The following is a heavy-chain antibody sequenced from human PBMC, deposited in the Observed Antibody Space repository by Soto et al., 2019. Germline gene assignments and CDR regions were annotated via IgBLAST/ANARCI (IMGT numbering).Heavy chain of an antibody. D-gene: IGHD5-18*01. CDR2: INSDGSST. CDR1: GFTFSSYW. J-gene: IGHJ6*02. Sequence: GGSLRLSCAASGFTFSSYWMHWVRQAPGKGLVWVSRINSDGSSTSYADSVKGRFTISRDNAKNTLYLQMNSLRAEDTAVYYCATLGGLQLWLREYYGMDVWGQGTTVTVS. V-gene: IGHV3-74*01. CDR3: ATLGGLQLWLREYYGMDV.